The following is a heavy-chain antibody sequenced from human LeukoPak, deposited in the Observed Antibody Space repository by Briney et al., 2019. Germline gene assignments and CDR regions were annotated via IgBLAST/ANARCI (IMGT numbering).Heavy chain of an antibody. V-gene: IGHV3-23*01. D-gene: IGHD3-3*01. CDR3: AKIPYYDFWSGYYYFDY. CDR1: GFTFSSYA. Sequence: GGYLRLSCAVSGFTFSSYAMSWVRQAPGKGLEWVSTISGSGDNTYSADSVRGRFTISRDNSKNTLYLQMNSLRAEDTAIYYCAKIPYYDFWSGYYYFDYWGPGTLVTVSS. CDR2: ISGSGDNT. J-gene: IGHJ4*02.